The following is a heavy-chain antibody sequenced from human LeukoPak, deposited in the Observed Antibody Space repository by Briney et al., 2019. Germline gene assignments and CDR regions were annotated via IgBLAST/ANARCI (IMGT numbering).Heavy chain of an antibody. D-gene: IGHD3-9*01. V-gene: IGHV4-61*01. J-gene: IGHJ3*02. CDR1: GGSVSSGSYY. CDR2: IYYSGST. CDR3: ARYYFPVLRYFDWPTWAIGAFDI. Sequence: PSETLSLTCTVSGGSVSSGSYYWSWIRQPPGKGLEWIGYIYYSGSTNYNPSLKSRVTISVDTSKNQFSLKLSSVTAADTAVYYCARYYFPVLRYFDWPTWAIGAFDIWGQGTMVTVSS.